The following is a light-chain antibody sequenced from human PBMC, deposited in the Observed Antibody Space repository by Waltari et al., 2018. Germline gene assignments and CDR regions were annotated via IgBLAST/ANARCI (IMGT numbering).Light chain of an antibody. Sequence: QSALTQTASVSGSPGQALPISCSGTTSDLGKYNLVPWYQQHPGKAPTLIIYDVNKRPSGVSNRFSGSKSGNTAFLTISGLQSADEADYYCCSYAGSAISMFGGGTKVTVL. V-gene: IGLV2-23*02. CDR2: DVN. CDR1: TSDLGKYNL. J-gene: IGLJ3*02. CDR3: CSYAGSAISM.